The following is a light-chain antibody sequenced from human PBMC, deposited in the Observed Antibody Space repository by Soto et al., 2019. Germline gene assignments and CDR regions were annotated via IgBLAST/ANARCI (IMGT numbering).Light chain of an antibody. CDR2: GAS. CDR3: QQYGTSPTWT. Sequence: IVLTRSPGTLSLSPGERAALSCRASQDISSRYLAWYQQKPGQPPRLLIYGASSRATGVPDRFSGSGSGTDFTLTISRLEPEDFAVYYCQQYGTSPTWTFGQGTKVEIK. V-gene: IGKV3-20*01. CDR1: QDISSRY. J-gene: IGKJ1*01.